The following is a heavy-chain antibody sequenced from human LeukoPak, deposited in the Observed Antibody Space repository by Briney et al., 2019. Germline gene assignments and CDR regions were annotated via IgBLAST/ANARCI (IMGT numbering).Heavy chain of an antibody. CDR1: GFTFSNYW. Sequence: GGSLRLSCVASGFTFSNYWMHWVRQAPGTGLVWVSRIRIDGDTSYADSVRGRFTISRDNSKNTLYLQMNSLRVEDTAVYYCARDARVGDPFDYWGQGTLVTSPQ. CDR2: IRIDGDT. V-gene: IGHV3-74*01. D-gene: IGHD4-17*01. CDR3: ARDARVGDPFDY. J-gene: IGHJ4*02.